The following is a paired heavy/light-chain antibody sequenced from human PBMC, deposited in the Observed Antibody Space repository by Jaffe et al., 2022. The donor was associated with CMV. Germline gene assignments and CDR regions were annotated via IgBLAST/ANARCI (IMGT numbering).Light chain of an antibody. CDR3: QSADSSGTPSRV. J-gene: IGLJ3*02. Sequence: SYELTQPPSVSVSPGQTARITCSGDALPKQYAYWYQQKPGQAPVLVIYKDSERPSGIPERFSGSSSGTTVTLTISGVQAEDEADYYCQSADSSGTPSRVFGGGTKLTVL. V-gene: IGLV3-25*03. CDR2: KDS. CDR1: ALPKQY.
Heavy chain of an antibody. V-gene: IGHV3-11*01. CDR3: ARDGYIVDYGMDV. D-gene: IGHD5-12*01. CDR1: GFTFSDYY. J-gene: IGHJ6*02. CDR2: ISSSGSTI. Sequence: QVQLVESGGGLVKPGGSLRLSCAASGFTFSDYYMSWIRQAPGKGLEWVSYISSSGSTIYYADSVKGRFTISRDNAKNSLYLQMNSLRAEDTAVYYCARDGYIVDYGMDVWGQGTTVTVSS.